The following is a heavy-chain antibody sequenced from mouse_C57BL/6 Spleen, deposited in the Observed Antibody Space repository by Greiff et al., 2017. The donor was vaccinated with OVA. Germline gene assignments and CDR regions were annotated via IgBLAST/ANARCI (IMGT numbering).Heavy chain of an antibody. J-gene: IGHJ4*01. CDR1: GFTFSDYY. CDR2: ISNGGGST. Sequence: VQLVESGGGLVQPGGSLKLSCAASGFTFSDYYMYWVSHTPEKRLEWVAYISNGGGSTYYPDTVKGRVTSSRDKAKITLYLQMSRLKSEDTAMYYCARRGYDGGNAMDDWGQGTSVTVSA. CDR3: ARRGYDGGNAMDD. D-gene: IGHD2-2*01. V-gene: IGHV5-12*01.